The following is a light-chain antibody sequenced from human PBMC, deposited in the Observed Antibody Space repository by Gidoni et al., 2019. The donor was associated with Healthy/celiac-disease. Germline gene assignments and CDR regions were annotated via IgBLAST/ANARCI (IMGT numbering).Light chain of an antibody. CDR1: QSIGTH. CDR3: KQSYRIPLT. J-gene: IGKJ4*01. V-gene: IGKV1-39*01. CDR2: AAA. Sequence: DIQMTQSPSSLSASVGDRVTIACRASQSIGTHLNWYQQKVGKAPKLLIYAAATLQSGVPSRFSGRGYGTDFTLTISNLVPEDLATYYCKQSYRIPLTFGGGTKVEIK.